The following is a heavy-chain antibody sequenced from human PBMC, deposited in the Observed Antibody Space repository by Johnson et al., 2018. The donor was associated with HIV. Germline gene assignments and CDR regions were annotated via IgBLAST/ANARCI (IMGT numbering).Heavy chain of an antibody. CDR3: AKSYCPGCDGFDI. Sequence: QMLLVESGGGVVQPGRSLRLSCAASGFTFNPYGIHWVRRAPGKGLEWVALISYDGSNKYYAESVKGRFTISRDNSKNTLDLQMNNLRTEDSGVYYCAKSYCPGCDGFDIWGQGTMVTVSS. V-gene: IGHV3-30*19. D-gene: IGHD2-21*01. CDR2: ISYDGSNK. CDR1: GFTFNPYG. J-gene: IGHJ3*02.